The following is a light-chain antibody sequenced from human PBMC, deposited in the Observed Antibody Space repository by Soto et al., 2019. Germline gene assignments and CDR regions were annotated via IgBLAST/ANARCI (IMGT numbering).Light chain of an antibody. V-gene: IGLV1-44*01. CDR2: STN. Sequence: QSVPTQPPSASGTPGQRVTMSCSGSNSNIGRNPVNWYQQLPGTAPKVLISSTNQRPSGVPDRFSGSKSGTSASLAISGLQSEDEADYYCSAWDDSLNGPVFGGGTKLTVL. J-gene: IGLJ3*02. CDR3: SAWDDSLNGPV. CDR1: NSNIGRNP.